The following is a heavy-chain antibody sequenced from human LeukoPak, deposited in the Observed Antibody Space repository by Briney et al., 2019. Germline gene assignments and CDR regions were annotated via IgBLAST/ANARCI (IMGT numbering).Heavy chain of an antibody. CDR3: ASLRDTAMGYYYYYYMDV. J-gene: IGHJ6*03. CDR1: GGTFSSYA. Sequence: SVKVSCKASGGTFSSYAISWGRQAPGQGLEWMGGIIPIFGTANYAQKFQGRVTITTDESTSTAYMELSSLRSEDTAVYYCASLRDTAMGYYYYYYMDVWGKGTTVTVSS. V-gene: IGHV1-69*05. D-gene: IGHD5-18*01. CDR2: IIPIFGTA.